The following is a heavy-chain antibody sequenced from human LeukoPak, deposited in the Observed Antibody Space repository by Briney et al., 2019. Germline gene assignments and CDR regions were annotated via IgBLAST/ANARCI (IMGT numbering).Heavy chain of an antibody. J-gene: IGHJ4*02. CDR3: ARDPINYDFWSIDY. CDR2: IKQDGSEK. CDR1: GFTFSSYW. D-gene: IGHD3-3*01. V-gene: IGHV3-7*01. Sequence: GGSLRLSCAASGFTFSSYWMSWVRQAPGKGLEWVANIKQDGSEKYYVDSAKGRFTISRDNAKNSLYLQMNSLRAEDTAVYYCARDPINYDFWSIDYWGQGTLVTVSS.